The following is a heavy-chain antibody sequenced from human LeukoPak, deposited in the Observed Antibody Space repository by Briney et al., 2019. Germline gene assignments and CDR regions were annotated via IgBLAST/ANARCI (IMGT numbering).Heavy chain of an antibody. CDR2: INHSGST. Sequence: SETLSLTCAVYGGSFSGYYWSWIRQPPGKGLEWIGEINHSGSTNYNPSLKSRVTISVDTSKNQFSLKLSSVTAADTAVYYCARGFYCMDVWGKGTTVTVSS. CDR3: ARGFYCMDV. J-gene: IGHJ6*03. V-gene: IGHV4-34*01. CDR1: GGSFSGYY.